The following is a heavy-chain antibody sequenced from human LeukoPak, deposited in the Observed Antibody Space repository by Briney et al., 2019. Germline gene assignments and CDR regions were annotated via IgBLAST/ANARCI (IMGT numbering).Heavy chain of an antibody. V-gene: IGHV3-21*01. D-gene: IGHD3-10*01. CDR1: GFAFSSYS. Sequence: GGSLRLSCAASGFAFSSYSMNWVRQAPGKGLEWVSSISSSSSYIYYADSVKGRFTISRDNAKNSLYLQMNSLRVEDTAVYYCARLIRSITMVRGVSSYYYMDVWGKGTTVTVSS. CDR2: ISSSSSYI. J-gene: IGHJ6*03. CDR3: ARLIRSITMVRGVSSYYYMDV.